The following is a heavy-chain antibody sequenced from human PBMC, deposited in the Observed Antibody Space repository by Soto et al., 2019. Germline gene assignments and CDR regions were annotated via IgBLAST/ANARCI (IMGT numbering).Heavy chain of an antibody. CDR1: GFTFNNYG. D-gene: IGHD6-13*01. CDR3: ARRQIPPPTRGAANARGAMDV. CDR2: IWNDGSNS. J-gene: IGHJ6*02. Sequence: QVQLVESGGGVVQPGRSLRLSCAASGFTFNNYGMHWVRQAPGKGLEWLAVIWNDGSNSSYANSVKGRFTISRDNSKNTLCLQMSSLRAEDTGVYYCARRQIPPPTRGAANARGAMDVWGQGTTVTVSS. V-gene: IGHV3-33*01.